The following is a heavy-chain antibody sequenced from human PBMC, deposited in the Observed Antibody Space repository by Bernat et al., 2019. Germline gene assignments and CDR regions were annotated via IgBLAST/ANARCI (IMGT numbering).Heavy chain of an antibody. CDR3: ARDYYYGSGDYYYYMDV. V-gene: IGHV4-34*01. CDR1: GGSFSGYY. D-gene: IGHD3-10*01. CDR2: INHSGST. J-gene: IGHJ6*03. Sequence: QLQLQQWGAGLLKPSETLSLTCAVYGGSFSGYYWSWIRQPPGKGLEWIGEINHSGSTNYNPSLKSRVTISVDTSKNQFSLKLSSVTAADTAVYYCARDYYYGSGDYYYYMDVWGKGTTVTVSS.